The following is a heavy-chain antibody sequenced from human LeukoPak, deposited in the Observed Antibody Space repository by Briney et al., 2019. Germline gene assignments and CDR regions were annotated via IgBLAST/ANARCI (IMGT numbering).Heavy chain of an antibody. J-gene: IGHJ4*02. Sequence: GGSLRLSCAASGLTFSSNYMSWVRQAPGKGLEWVSVIYSGGSTYYADSVKGRFTISRDNSKNTLYLQMNSLRAEDTAVYYCARDLGYGFDYWGQGTLVTVSS. CDR2: IYSGGST. D-gene: IGHD5-18*01. CDR1: GLTFSSNY. V-gene: IGHV3-53*01. CDR3: ARDLGYGFDY.